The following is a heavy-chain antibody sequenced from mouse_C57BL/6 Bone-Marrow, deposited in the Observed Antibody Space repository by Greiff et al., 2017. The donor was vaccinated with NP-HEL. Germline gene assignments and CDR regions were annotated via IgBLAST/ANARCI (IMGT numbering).Heavy chain of an antibody. V-gene: IGHV14-4*01. J-gene: IGHJ2*01. CDR1: GFNITDDY. CDR3: TTLHITTVVAPFDY. CDR2: IDPENGDT. D-gene: IGHD1-1*01. Sequence: VQLKQSGAELVRPGASVKLSCTASGFNITDDYMHWVKQRPEQGLEWIGWIDPENGDTEYASKFQGKATITADTSSNTAYLQLSSLTSEDTAVYYCTTLHITTVVAPFDYWGQGTTLTVSS.